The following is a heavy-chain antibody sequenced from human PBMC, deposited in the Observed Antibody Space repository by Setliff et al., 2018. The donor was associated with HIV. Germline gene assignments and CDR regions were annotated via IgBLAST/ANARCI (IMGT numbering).Heavy chain of an antibody. CDR1: GFTFSGYW. D-gene: IGHD2-15*01. Sequence: PGGSLRLSCAASGFTFSGYWMHWVRQAPGKGLVWVSRINSDGSSTTYADSVKGRSTISRDNAKNTLCLQMNSLRVEDTAVYYCAKDVCSGAYCYAYYYYGMDVWGQGTTVTVSS. J-gene: IGHJ6*02. CDR3: AKDVCSGAYCYAYYYYGMDV. CDR2: INSDGSST. V-gene: IGHV3-74*01.